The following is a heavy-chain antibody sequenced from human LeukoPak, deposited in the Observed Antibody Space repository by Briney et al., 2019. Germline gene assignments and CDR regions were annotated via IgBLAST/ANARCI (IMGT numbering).Heavy chain of an antibody. D-gene: IGHD3-9*01. CDR3: ARALMKYYDILTGPAFDI. CDR2: INPNSGGT. J-gene: IGHJ3*02. Sequence: ASVKVSCKASGYTFTGYYMHWVRQAPGQGLEWMVRINPNSGGTNYAQKFQGRVTMTRDTSISTAYMELSRLRSDDTAVYYCARALMKYYDILTGPAFDIWGQGTMVTVSS. CDR1: GYTFTGYY. V-gene: IGHV1-2*06.